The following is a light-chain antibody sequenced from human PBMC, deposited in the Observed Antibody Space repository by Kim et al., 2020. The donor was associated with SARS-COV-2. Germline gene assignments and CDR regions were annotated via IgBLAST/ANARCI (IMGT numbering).Light chain of an antibody. Sequence: GKTVTIACTGSSGSIASNYVQWYQQRPGSAPSTVIYGDNQRPSGVPDRFSGSIDSSYNSASLTISGLKTEDEADYYCQSYDSSNWVFGGGTQLTVL. CDR2: GDN. J-gene: IGLJ3*02. CDR1: SGSIASNY. V-gene: IGLV6-57*02. CDR3: QSYDSSNWV.